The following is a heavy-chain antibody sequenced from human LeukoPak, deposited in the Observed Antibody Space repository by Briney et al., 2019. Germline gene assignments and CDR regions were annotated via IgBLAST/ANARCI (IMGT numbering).Heavy chain of an antibody. J-gene: IGHJ6*02. CDR2: INHSGST. CDR3: ARVGLVGDSSGYYYPYYYGMDV. CDR1: GGSFSGYH. D-gene: IGHD3-22*01. V-gene: IGHV4-34*01. Sequence: SETLSLTCAVYGGSFSGYHWSWIRQPPGKGLEWIGEINHSGSTNYNPSLKSRVTISVDTSKNQFSLKLSSVTAADTAVYYCARVGLVGDSSGYYYPYYYGMDVWGQGTTVTVSS.